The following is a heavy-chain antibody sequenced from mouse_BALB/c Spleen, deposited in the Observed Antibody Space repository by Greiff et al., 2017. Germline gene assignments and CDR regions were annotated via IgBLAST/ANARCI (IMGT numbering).Heavy chain of an antibody. D-gene: IGHD2-1*01. J-gene: IGHJ4*01. V-gene: IGHV5-17*02. Sequence: EVQVVESGGGLVQPGGSRKLSCAASGFTFSSFGMHWVRQAPEKGLEWVAYISSGSSTIYYADTVKGRFTISRDNPKNTLFLQMTSLRSEDTAMYYCARSGGNYPNYAMDYWGQGTSVTVSS. CDR1: GFTFSSFG. CDR3: ARSGGNYPNYAMDY. CDR2: ISSGSSTI.